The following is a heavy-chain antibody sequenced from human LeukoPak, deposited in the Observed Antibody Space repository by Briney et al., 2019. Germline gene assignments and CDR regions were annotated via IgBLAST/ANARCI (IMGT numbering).Heavy chain of an antibody. CDR3: ARAFAPNRLGTSCYGY. CDR2: IIPIFGTA. Sequence: PGGSLRLSCAASGFTFSSYGMHWVRQAPGQGLEWMGRIIPIFGTANYAPKFQGRVTITADESTSTAYMELSSLRSEDTAVYYCARAFAPNRLGTSCYGYWGQGTLVTVSS. D-gene: IGHD2-2*01. J-gene: IGHJ4*02. V-gene: IGHV1-69*15. CDR1: GFTFSSYG.